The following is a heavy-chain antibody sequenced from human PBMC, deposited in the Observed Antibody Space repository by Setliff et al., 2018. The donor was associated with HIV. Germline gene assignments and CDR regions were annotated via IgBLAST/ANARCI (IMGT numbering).Heavy chain of an antibody. CDR3: ARGLSFYDPGGFDY. CDR2: IYTSGST. CDR1: GGSISSYY. J-gene: IGHJ4*02. V-gene: IGHV4-4*09. Sequence: SETLSLTCTVPGGSISSYYWSWIRQPPGKGLEWIGYIYTSGSTNYNPSLTSRVTISVDTSKNQFSLKLSSVTAADTAVYYCARGLSFYDPGGFDYWGQGTLVTVSS. D-gene: IGHD3-22*01.